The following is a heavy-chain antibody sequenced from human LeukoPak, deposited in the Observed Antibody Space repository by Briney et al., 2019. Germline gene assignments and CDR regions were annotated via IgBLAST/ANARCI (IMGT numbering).Heavy chain of an antibody. J-gene: IGHJ4*02. V-gene: IGHV4-59*08. CDR1: GGSISSCY. Sequence: SETLSLTCTVSGGSISSCYWSWIGQHPGRGLEGFGGIYYSGRTNYNPSLKSRVTISVDTSKNQYSLKLSSVTAADTAVYYCARFRPLELWGGYYCFDYWGQGTLVTVSS. CDR3: ARFRPLELWGGYYCFDY. D-gene: IGHD3-3*01. CDR2: IYYSGRT.